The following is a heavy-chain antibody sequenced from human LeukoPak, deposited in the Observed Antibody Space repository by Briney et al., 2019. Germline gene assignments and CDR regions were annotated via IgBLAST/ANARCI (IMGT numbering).Heavy chain of an antibody. CDR1: AGSSISSSHH. D-gene: IGHD5-12*01. V-gene: IGHV4-39*01. CDR2: VYYGRTT. Sequence: PSETLSLTCTVSAGSSISSSHHWGWLRQSPGRGLEWIGTVYYGRTTYYNPSLDGRVTISLDTSANHFSLQLNSVTAADTAVYYCVRHDGRGGATMGAFDSWGQGSLVTVSS. CDR3: VRHDGRGGATMGAFDS. J-gene: IGHJ5*01.